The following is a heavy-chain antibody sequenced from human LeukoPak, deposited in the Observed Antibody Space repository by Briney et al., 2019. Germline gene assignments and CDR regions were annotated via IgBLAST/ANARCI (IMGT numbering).Heavy chain of an antibody. CDR1: GYTFTSYG. J-gene: IGHJ5*02. CDR2: ISAYNGNT. D-gene: IGHD3-10*01. CDR3: ARVILTDGSMVRGVIVSDWFDP. V-gene: IGHV1-18*01. Sequence: ASVKVSCKASGYTFTSYGISWVRQAPGQGLEWMGWISAYNGNTNYAQKLQGRVTMTTDTSTSTAYMELRSLRSGDTAVYYCARVILTDGSMVRGVIVSDWFDPWGQGTLVTVSS.